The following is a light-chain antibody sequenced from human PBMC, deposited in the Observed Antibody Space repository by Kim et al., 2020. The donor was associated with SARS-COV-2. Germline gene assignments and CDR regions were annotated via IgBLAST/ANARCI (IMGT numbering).Light chain of an antibody. Sequence: QRVTISCTGGSSNIGRNTVNWYQQLPGTAPKLVIYVNNNRPPGVPDRFSGSKSGTSASLAISGLQSEDEADYHCAAWDDSLNGVVFGGGTQLTVL. CDR3: AAWDDSLNGVV. J-gene: IGLJ2*01. CDR1: SSNIGRNT. V-gene: IGLV1-44*01. CDR2: VNN.